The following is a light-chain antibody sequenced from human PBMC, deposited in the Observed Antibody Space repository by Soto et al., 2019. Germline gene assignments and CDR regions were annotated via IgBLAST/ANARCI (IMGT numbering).Light chain of an antibody. Sequence: QSALTQPPSVSGSPGQSVTVSCTGTSTDFVGYNRVSWYQQPPGTAPKLMIYEVSKGPSGVPDRFSGSKSGNTASLTISGLQAADEADYYCSLYTSENAYVFGTGTKVTVL. CDR2: EVS. CDR3: SLYTSENAYV. CDR1: STDFVGYNR. J-gene: IGLJ1*01. V-gene: IGLV2-18*01.